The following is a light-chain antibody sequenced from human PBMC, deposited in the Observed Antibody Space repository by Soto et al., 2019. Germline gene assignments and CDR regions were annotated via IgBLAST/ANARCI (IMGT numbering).Light chain of an antibody. CDR1: QGIGND. Sequence: AIQMTQSPSSLSASVGDRVTLTCRASQGIGNDLGWYQQKPGKAPKLLIYAASSLQSGVPSRFSGSGSGTDFTLTISSLQPEDFATYYCLQDYNYPWTFGQGTKVDIK. V-gene: IGKV1-6*01. J-gene: IGKJ1*01. CDR3: LQDYNYPWT. CDR2: AAS.